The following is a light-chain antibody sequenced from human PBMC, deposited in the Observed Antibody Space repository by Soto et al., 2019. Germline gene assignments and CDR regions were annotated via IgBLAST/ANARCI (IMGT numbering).Light chain of an antibody. CDR2: DVN. CDR1: SSDVGGYNY. Sequence: QSVLTQPRSVSGSPGQSVTISCTGTSSDVGGYNYVSWYQQHPGKAPKLMIYDVNKRPSGVPDRFSGSKSGNTASLTISWLQAEDEADYYCCSYAGSYTVIFGGGTKLTVL. V-gene: IGLV2-11*01. CDR3: CSYAGSYTVI. J-gene: IGLJ2*01.